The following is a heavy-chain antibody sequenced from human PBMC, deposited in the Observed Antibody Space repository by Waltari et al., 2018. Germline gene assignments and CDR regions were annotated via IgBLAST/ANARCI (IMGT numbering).Heavy chain of an antibody. CDR1: GFTFSSYW. Sequence: EVQLVESGGGLVQPGGSLRLSCAASGFTFSSYWMPWVRKDQGKGLVWVSRVNSDGSSTSYADSVMGRFTISRDNAKNTLYLQMNSLSVDDTAVYYCAELSSSAFHIWGQGTMVTVSS. J-gene: IGHJ3*02. V-gene: IGHV3-74*01. CDR2: VNSDGSST. D-gene: IGHD1-7*01. CDR3: AELSSSAFHI.